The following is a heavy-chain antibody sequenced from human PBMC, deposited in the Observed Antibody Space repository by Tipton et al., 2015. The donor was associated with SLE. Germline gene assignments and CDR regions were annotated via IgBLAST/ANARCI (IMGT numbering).Heavy chain of an antibody. V-gene: IGHV4-39*07. CDR2: FFSDGST. J-gene: IGHJ4*02. CDR3: ARECSYEYWTDYYNTKRSDATHYFDN. D-gene: IGHD3-3*01. CDR1: GVSISSTSYY. Sequence: TLSLTCSVSGVSISSTSYYWGWIRQSPGKGLAWIGSFFSDGSTYYNPSLKGRVSMAVDPSKNEFSLTLTSVTAADTAVYFCARECSYEYWTDYYNTKRSDATHYFDNWGQGTLVTVSS.